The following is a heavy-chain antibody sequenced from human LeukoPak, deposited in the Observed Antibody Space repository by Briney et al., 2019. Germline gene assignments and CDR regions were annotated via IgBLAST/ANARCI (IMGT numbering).Heavy chain of an antibody. CDR3: AREGLGSGSYLGSPPYY. CDR1: GYIFTNFG. Sequence: ASVKVSCKASGYIFTNFGISWVRQARGQGLEWMGWISGYNGNTKYVQKFQGRVTMTTDTSTSTAYMELRSLRSDDTAVYYCAREGLGSGSYLGSPPYYWGQGTLVTVSS. J-gene: IGHJ4*02. CDR2: ISGYNGNT. D-gene: IGHD3-10*01. V-gene: IGHV1-18*01.